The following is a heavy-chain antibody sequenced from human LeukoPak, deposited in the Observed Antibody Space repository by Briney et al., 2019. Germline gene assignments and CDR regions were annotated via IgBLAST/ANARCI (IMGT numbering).Heavy chain of an antibody. J-gene: IGHJ4*02. CDR1: GGSISSYY. D-gene: IGHD6-19*01. V-gene: IGHV4-59*01. Sequence: PSETLSLTCTVSGGSISSYYWSWIRQPPGKGLEWIGYIYYTGNTNYNPSLKSRVTISLDTSKNQFSPKLSSVTAADTAVYYCASLTIAVAGPRFDYWGQGTLVTVSS. CDR3: ASLTIAVAGPRFDY. CDR2: IYYTGNT.